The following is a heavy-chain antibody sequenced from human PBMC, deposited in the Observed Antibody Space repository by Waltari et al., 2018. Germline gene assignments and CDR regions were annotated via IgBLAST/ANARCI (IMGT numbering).Heavy chain of an antibody. Sequence: QVQLVQSGAEVKKPGASVKVSCKASGYTFTSYYMHWVRQAPGQGLEWMGIINPSGGSPSYAQKFQGSVTMTRDTSTSTVYMELSSLRSEDTAVYYCARDESRYYDIMTGGGYYGLDVWGQGTTVTVSS. CDR3: ARDESRYYDIMTGGGYYGLDV. J-gene: IGHJ6*02. CDR1: GYTFTSYY. V-gene: IGHV1-46*01. D-gene: IGHD3-9*01. CDR2: INPSGGSP.